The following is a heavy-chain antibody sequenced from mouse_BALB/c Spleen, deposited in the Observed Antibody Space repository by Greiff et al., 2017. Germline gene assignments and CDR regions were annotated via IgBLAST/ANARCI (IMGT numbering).Heavy chain of an antibody. V-gene: IGHV5-9-4*01. CDR1: GFTFSSYA. Sequence: EVQLVESGGGLVKPGGSLKLSCAASGFTFSSYAMSWVRQSPEKRLEWVAEISSGGSYTYYPDTVTGRFTISRDNAKNTLYLEMSSLRSEDTAMYYCARAFYYYGSSSHYYAMDYWGQGTSVTVSS. D-gene: IGHD1-1*01. CDR3: ARAFYYYGSSSHYYAMDY. CDR2: ISSGGSYT. J-gene: IGHJ4*01.